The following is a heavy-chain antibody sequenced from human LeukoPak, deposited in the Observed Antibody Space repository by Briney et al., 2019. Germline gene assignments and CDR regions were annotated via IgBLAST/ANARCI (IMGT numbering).Heavy chain of an antibody. Sequence: GGSLRLSCAASGFTFSNYGMSWVCQAPGKGLERVSAISASSSSIYYADSVKGRFTISRDNSKNRLYLQMNSLRVDNTAVYYCAKVVGTPYYFDYWGQGILVSVSS. J-gene: IGHJ4*02. V-gene: IGHV3-23*01. D-gene: IGHD1-26*01. CDR3: AKVVGTPYYFDY. CDR1: GFTFSNYG. CDR2: ISASSSSI.